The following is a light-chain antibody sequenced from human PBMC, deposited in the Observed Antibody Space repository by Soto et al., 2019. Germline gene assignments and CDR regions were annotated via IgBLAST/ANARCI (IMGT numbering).Light chain of an antibody. CDR1: QSVISTY. J-gene: IGKJ5*01. CDR3: QQYGSSPIT. CDR2: GAS. V-gene: IGKV3-20*01. Sequence: ILMTQSPATLSVSPGERVTLSCRASQSVISTYLAWYQQKPGQAPRLLIYGASSRATGIPDRFSGSGSGTDFTLTISRLQPEDVAVYYCQQYGSSPITFGQGTRLEN.